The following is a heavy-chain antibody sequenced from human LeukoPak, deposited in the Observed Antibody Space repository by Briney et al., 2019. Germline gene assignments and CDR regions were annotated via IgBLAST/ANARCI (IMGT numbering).Heavy chain of an antibody. CDR1: DYSISSGYF. Sequence: PSETLSLTCAVSDYSISSGYFWGWIRQPPGKGLEWIGNIYHSGSTSYNPSLKSRVTISVDTSKNQFYLKLRSVTAADTAVYYCERLFYYGSGIADYWGQGTLVTVSS. D-gene: IGHD3-10*01. J-gene: IGHJ4*02. V-gene: IGHV4-38-2*01. CDR3: ERLFYYGSGIADY. CDR2: IYHSGST.